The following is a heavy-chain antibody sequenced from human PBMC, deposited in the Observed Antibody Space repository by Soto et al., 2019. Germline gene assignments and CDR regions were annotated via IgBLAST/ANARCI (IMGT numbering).Heavy chain of an antibody. V-gene: IGHV4-59*01. CDR2: IYYSGST. CDR3: ARDSSGHCSGGSCYAVDY. Sequence: SETLSLTCTVSGGSISSYYWSWIRQPPGKGLEWIGYIYYSGSTNYNPSLKSRVTISVDTSKNQFSLKLTSVTAADTAVYYCARDSSGHCSGGSCYAVDYWGQGTLVTVSS. CDR1: GGSISSYY. J-gene: IGHJ4*02. D-gene: IGHD2-15*01.